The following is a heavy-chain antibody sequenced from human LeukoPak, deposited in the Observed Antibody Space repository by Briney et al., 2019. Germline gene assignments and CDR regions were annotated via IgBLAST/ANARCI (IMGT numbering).Heavy chain of an antibody. J-gene: IGHJ4*02. Sequence: GGSLRLSCAASGFTFSTYWMSWVRQAPGKGLEWVAVISYDGGSKYYADSVRGRFTISRDNSKNTLYLQMNSLRADDTAVYYCARDPQTYCSGGSGYPGDYWGQGTLVTVSS. CDR3: ARDPQTYCSGGSGYPGDY. CDR2: ISYDGGSK. V-gene: IGHV3-30-3*01. CDR1: GFTFSTYW. D-gene: IGHD2-15*01.